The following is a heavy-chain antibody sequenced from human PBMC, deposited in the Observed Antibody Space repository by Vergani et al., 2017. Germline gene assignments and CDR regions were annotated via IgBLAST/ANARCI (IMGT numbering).Heavy chain of an antibody. D-gene: IGHD3-10*01. CDR2: IWYDGINK. CDR3: ARGELWFGELLYNWFDP. V-gene: IGHV3-33*01. J-gene: IGHJ5*02. Sequence: QVQLLESGGGVVQPGRSLRLSCAASGFTFSSYGMHWVRQAPGKGLEWVAVIWYDGINKYYADSVKGRFTISRDNSKNTLYLQMNSLRAEDTAVYYCARGELWFGELLYNWFDPWGQGTLVTVSS. CDR1: GFTFSSYG.